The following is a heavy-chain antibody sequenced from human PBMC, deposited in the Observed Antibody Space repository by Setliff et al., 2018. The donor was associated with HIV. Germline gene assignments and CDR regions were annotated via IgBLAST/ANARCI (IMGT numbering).Heavy chain of an antibody. CDR2: IFHSWRT. CDR1: GGSISRSTYY. D-gene: IGHD1-1*01. Sequence: SETLSLTCTVSGGSISRSTYYWGWIRQPPGKGLAWIGSIFHSWRTYYADSVKGRFTIFRDKSKSTLYLQVNSLRSADTAVYYCAKGYTYLVYWGQGTPVTVAS. CDR3: AKGYTYLVY. J-gene: IGHJ4*02. V-gene: IGHV4-39*07.